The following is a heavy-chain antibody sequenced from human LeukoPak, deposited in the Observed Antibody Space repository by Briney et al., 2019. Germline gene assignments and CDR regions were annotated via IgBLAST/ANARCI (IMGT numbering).Heavy chain of an antibody. CDR3: ARLIVGATTVFDY. J-gene: IGHJ4*02. CDR2: ISSSGSTI. Sequence: PGGSLRLPCAASGFTFSDYYMSWIRQAPGKGLEWVSYISSSGSTIYYADSVKGRFTISRDNAKNSLYLQMNSLRAEDTAVYYCARLIVGATTVFDYWGQGTLVTVSS. D-gene: IGHD1-26*01. CDR1: GFTFSDYY. V-gene: IGHV3-11*01.